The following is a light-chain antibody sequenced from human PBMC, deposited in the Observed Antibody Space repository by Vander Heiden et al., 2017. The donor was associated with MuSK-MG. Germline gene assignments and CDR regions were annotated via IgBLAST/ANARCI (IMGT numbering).Light chain of an antibody. V-gene: IGLV3-21*02. CDR2: DDS. J-gene: IGLJ3*02. CDR1: NIGSKS. Sequence: SYVLTQPPSVSVAPGQTARMTCGGNNIGSKSLHWYQQKPGQAPVLLVYDDSDRPSGIPERFSGSNSGNTATLTISRVEAGDEDDYYCQVWDSSSDHRVFGGGTKLTVL. CDR3: QVWDSSSDHRV.